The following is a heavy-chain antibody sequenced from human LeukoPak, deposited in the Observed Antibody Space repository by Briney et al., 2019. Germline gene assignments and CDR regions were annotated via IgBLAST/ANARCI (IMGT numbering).Heavy chain of an antibody. CDR2: ISSSGSTI. Sequence: GSLRLSCAASGFTFSSYEMNWVRQAPGKGLEGVSYISSSGSTIYYADSVKGRFTISRDNAKNSLYLQMNSLRAEDTAVYYCAELGITMIGGVWGKGTTVTISS. CDR1: GFTFSSYE. V-gene: IGHV3-48*03. CDR3: AELGITMIGGV. D-gene: IGHD3-10*02. J-gene: IGHJ6*04.